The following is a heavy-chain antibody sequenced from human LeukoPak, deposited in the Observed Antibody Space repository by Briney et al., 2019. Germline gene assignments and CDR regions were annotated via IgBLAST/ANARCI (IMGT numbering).Heavy chain of an antibody. D-gene: IGHD2-15*01. CDR3: ARVRGIRCSGGSCYPIDY. Sequence: SETLSLTCTVSGGSISNYYWSWIRQPPGKGLEWIGYIYYSGSTNYNPSLKSRVTISVDTSKNQFSLKLSSVTAADTAVYYCARVRGIRCSGGSCYPIDYWGQGTLVTVSP. CDR2: IYYSGST. CDR1: GGSISNYY. J-gene: IGHJ4*02. V-gene: IGHV4-59*01.